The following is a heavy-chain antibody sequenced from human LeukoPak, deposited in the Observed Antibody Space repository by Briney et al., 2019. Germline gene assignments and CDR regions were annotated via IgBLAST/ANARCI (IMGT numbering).Heavy chain of an antibody. Sequence: PRGSLRLSCAASGFTFSSYGMHWVRPAPGEGLGRVALIRYDGSNKYSAHSGKGRFTISRDNSKNTLYLQMNSLRAEDTAVYYCAKGYSSSWYEIDYWGQGTLVTVSS. D-gene: IGHD6-13*01. J-gene: IGHJ4*02. CDR3: AKGYSSSWYEIDY. V-gene: IGHV3-30*02. CDR2: IRYDGSNK. CDR1: GFTFSSYG.